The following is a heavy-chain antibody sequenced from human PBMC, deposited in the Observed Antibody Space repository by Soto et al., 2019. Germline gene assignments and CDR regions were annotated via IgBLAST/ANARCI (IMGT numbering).Heavy chain of an antibody. CDR2: ISGSGGST. Sequence: LRLSFAASGFTFSSYAMSWVRQAPGKGLEWVSAISGSGGSTYYADSVKGRFTISRDNSKNTLYLQMNSLRAEDTAVYYCAKGSIVATIPGFFDYWGQGTLVTVSS. J-gene: IGHJ4*02. D-gene: IGHD5-12*01. CDR3: AKGSIVATIPGFFDY. V-gene: IGHV3-23*01. CDR1: GFTFSSYA.